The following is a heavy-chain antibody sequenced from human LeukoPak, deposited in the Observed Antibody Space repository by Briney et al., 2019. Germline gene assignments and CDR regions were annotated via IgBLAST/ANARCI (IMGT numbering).Heavy chain of an antibody. J-gene: IGHJ3*02. CDR3: ARGYCSSTSCYLSHAFDI. D-gene: IGHD2-2*01. V-gene: IGHV5-51*01. CDR2: IYPGDSDT. Sequence: GESLKISCKGSGYSFTSYWIGWVRQMPGKGLEWMGIIYPGDSDTRYSPSFQGQVTISADKSISTAYLQWSSLKASDTAMYYCARGYCSSTSCYLSHAFDIWGQGTMATVSS. CDR1: GYSFTSYW.